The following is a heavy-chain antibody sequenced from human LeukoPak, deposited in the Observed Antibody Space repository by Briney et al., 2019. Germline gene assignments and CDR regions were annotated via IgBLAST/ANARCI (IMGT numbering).Heavy chain of an antibody. CDR3: AKLALLWFGGPGAFDI. J-gene: IGHJ3*02. V-gene: IGHV3-30*02. CDR2: IRYNGNNQ. D-gene: IGHD3-10*01. CDR1: GFTFNNYG. Sequence: PGGSLRLSCAASGFTFNNYGMHWVRQAPGKGLEWVAFIRYNGNNQYYADSVKGRFTISRDNSKNTLYLQMNSLRAEDTAVYYCAKLALLWFGGPGAFDIWGQGTMVTVSS.